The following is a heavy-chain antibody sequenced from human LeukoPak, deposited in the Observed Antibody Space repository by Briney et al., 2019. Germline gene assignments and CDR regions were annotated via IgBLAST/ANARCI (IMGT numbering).Heavy chain of an antibody. CDR1: GGSFSGYY. CDR3: ARDEYAYGGRTHPYFFDY. V-gene: IGHV4-34*01. Sequence: PSETLSLTCAVYGGSFSGYYWSWIRQPPGKGLEWIGEINHSGSTNYNPSLKSRVTISVDTSKNQFSLRLSSVTAADTAMYYCARDEYAYGGRTHPYFFDYWGQGTLVTVSS. CDR2: INHSGST. D-gene: IGHD3-16*01. J-gene: IGHJ4*02.